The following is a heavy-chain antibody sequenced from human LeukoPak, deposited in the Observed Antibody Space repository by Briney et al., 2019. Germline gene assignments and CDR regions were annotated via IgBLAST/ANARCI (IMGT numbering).Heavy chain of an antibody. CDR3: AGNYSPFDY. Sequence: GGSLRLSCAASGFTFSVYSMNWVRQAPGRGLEWVSYISSDSGIIYYADSVKGRFTISRDNAKNSLYLQMDNLRAADTAVYYCAGNYSPFDYWGQGTLVTVSS. CDR2: ISSDSGII. V-gene: IGHV3-48*01. J-gene: IGHJ4*02. CDR1: GFTFSVYS. D-gene: IGHD3-10*01.